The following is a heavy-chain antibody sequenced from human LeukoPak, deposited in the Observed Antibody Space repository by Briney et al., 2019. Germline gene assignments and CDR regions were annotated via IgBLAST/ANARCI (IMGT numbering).Heavy chain of an antibody. CDR1: GYTFTSYY. Sequence: GASVKVSCMASGYTFTSYYMHWVRRAPGQGLEWMGIINPSGGSTSYAQKCQGRVTMTRDTSTSTVYMELSSLRSEDTAVYYCARAGYGKIRTPFDYWGQGTLVTVSS. J-gene: IGHJ4*02. CDR3: ARAGYGKIRTPFDY. D-gene: IGHD4-17*01. CDR2: INPSGGST. V-gene: IGHV1-46*01.